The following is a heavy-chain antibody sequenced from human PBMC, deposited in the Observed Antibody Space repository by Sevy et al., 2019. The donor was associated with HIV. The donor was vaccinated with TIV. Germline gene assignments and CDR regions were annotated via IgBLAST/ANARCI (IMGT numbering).Heavy chain of an antibody. CDR3: ARDSTTRPRVLDY. D-gene: IGHD1-1*01. Sequence: SETLSLTCSVSGGSISSYFWTWVRQSPGKGLEWIGNIYFTGNTDYSPSLKSRVTLSLDTSKSQFYLTLKSVTAADTAIYFCARDSTTRPRVLDYWGQGTLVTVYS. J-gene: IGHJ4*02. CDR2: IYFTGNT. V-gene: IGHV4-59*01. CDR1: GGSISSYF.